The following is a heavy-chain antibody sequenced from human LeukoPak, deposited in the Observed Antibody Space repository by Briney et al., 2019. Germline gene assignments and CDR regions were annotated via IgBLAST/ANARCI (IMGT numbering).Heavy chain of an antibody. Sequence: PGGSLRLSCAASGFSFSSYWMHWVRQAPGKGLVWVSRIDSDVSSTNYADSVKGRFTISRDNAKNSLYLQMNSLRAEDTAVYYCAREYPRPYYFDYWGQGTLVTVSS. V-gene: IGHV3-74*01. CDR1: GFSFSSYW. J-gene: IGHJ4*02. CDR2: IDSDVSST. CDR3: AREYPRPYYFDY.